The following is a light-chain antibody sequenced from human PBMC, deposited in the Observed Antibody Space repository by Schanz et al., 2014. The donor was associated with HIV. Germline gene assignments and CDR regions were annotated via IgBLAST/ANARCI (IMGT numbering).Light chain of an antibody. V-gene: IGKV3-15*01. CDR3: QQYNNWPPYT. CDR2: GAS. J-gene: IGKJ2*01. CDR1: QSVSGN. Sequence: EIVLAQSPGTLSLSPGETGTLSCRASQSVSGNYLAWFQQKPGQAPRLLIYGASTRATGIPARFSGSGSGTEFTLTISSLQSEDFAVYYCQQYNNWPPYTFGQGTKVEIK.